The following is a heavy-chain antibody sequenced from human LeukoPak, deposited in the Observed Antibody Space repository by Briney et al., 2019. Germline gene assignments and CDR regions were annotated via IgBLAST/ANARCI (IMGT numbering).Heavy chain of an antibody. J-gene: IGHJ6*03. CDR2: INHSGST. D-gene: IGHD3-22*01. CDR1: GGSFSGYY. CDR3: ARGPYYYDSSGYYYYYYYYMDV. Sequence: NPSETLSLTCAVYGGSFSGYYWSWIRQPPGKGLEWIGEINHSGSTNYNPSLKRRVTISVDTSKNQFSLKLSSVTAADTAVYYCARGPYYYDSSGYYYYYYYYMDVWGRGTTVTVSS. V-gene: IGHV4-34*01.